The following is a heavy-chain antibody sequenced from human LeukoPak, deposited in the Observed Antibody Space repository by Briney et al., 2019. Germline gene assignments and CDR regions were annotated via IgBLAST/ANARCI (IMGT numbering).Heavy chain of an antibody. CDR1: GGSFSGYY. Sequence: SETLSLTCAVYGGSFSGYYWSWIRQPPGKGLEWIGEINHSGSTNYNPSLKSRVTISVDTSMNQFSLKLSSVTAADTAVYYCARGPRTMATITPFDYWGQGTLVTVSS. J-gene: IGHJ4*02. D-gene: IGHD5-24*01. CDR2: INHSGST. CDR3: ARGPRTMATITPFDY. V-gene: IGHV4-34*01.